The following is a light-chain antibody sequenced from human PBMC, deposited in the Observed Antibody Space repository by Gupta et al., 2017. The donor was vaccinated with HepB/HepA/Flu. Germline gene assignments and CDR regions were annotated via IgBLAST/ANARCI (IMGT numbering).Light chain of an antibody. CDR3: QQYDNTPPT. V-gene: IGKV4-1*01. CDR2: WAS. CDR1: RSVLYSSTNKTY. Sequence: DIVMTQSPDSLAVSLGERATINCKSSRSVLYSSTNKTYLAWYQQRPGQPPNLLIYWASTRESGVPDRFSGGGSGTDFTLTTSSLQAEDVAVYYCQQYDNTPPTFGQGTKVEIK. J-gene: IGKJ1*01.